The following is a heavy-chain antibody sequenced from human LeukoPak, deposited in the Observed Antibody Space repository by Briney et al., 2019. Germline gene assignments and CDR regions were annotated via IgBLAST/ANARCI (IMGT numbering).Heavy chain of an antibody. CDR3: AKVRVSGYYYFDY. V-gene: IGHV3-74*01. CDR2: INSDGSST. Sequence: AGGSLRLSCAASGFTFSSYWMHWVRQAPGKGLVWVSRINSDGSSTSYADSVKGRFTISRDNSKNTLYLQMNSLRAEDTAVYYCAKVRVSGYYYFDYWGQGTLVTVSS. D-gene: IGHD3-22*01. CDR1: GFTFSSYW. J-gene: IGHJ4*02.